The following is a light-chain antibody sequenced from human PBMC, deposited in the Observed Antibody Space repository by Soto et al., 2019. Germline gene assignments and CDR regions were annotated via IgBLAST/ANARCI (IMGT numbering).Light chain of an antibody. V-gene: IGLV2-14*01. Sequence: QSALTQPASVSGSPGQSITISCTGTSSDVGRYNYVSWYQQHPGKAPKLMIYEVSKRPSGVSNRFSGSKSGNTASLTISGLQSEDEADYYCSSYTSSVTYVFGTGTKVTVL. J-gene: IGLJ1*01. CDR1: SSDVGRYNY. CDR2: EVS. CDR3: SSYTSSVTYV.